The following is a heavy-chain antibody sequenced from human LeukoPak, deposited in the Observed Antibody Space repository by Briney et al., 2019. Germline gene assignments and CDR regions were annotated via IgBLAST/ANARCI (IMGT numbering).Heavy chain of an antibody. V-gene: IGHV4-34*01. D-gene: IGHD3-22*01. J-gene: IGHJ4*02. CDR1: GDSFNGYY. CDR3: AYSSGYSYFGY. CDR2: INHSGIT. Sequence: SETLSLTCAVYGDSFNGYYWSWIRQPPGKGLEWIGEINHSGITHYNPSLKSRVTMSVDTSKNQFSLKLSSVTAADTAVYYCAYSSGYSYFGYWGQGTLVTVSS.